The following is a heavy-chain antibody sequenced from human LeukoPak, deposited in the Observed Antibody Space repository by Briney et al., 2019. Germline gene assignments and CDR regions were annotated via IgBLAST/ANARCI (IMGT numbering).Heavy chain of an antibody. Sequence: PSGTLSLTCTVSGGSISDDYWSWIRQPPGKGLEWIGYIYDSGGTNYNPSLKSRVTISVDTSKNQFSLKLSSVTAADTAVYYCARQAIGSNWKYLLFDSWGQGALVTVSS. CDR1: GGSISDDY. J-gene: IGHJ4*02. CDR2: IYDSGGT. V-gene: IGHV4-59*08. D-gene: IGHD1-1*01. CDR3: ARQAIGSNWKYLLFDS.